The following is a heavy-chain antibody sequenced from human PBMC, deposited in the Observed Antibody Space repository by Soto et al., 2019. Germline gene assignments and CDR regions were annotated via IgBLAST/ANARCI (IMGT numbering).Heavy chain of an antibody. CDR2: IKSKTDGGTT. CDR3: TTRDIVVVVAANQYNWFDP. J-gene: IGHJ5*02. Sequence: EVQLVESGGGLVKPGGSLRLSCAASGFTFSNAWMNWVRQAPGKGLEWVGRIKSKTDGGTTDYAAPVKGRFTISRDDSKNTLYLQVNSLKTEDTAVYYCTTRDIVVVVAANQYNWFDPRGQGTLVTVSS. D-gene: IGHD2-15*01. V-gene: IGHV3-15*07. CDR1: GFTFSNAW.